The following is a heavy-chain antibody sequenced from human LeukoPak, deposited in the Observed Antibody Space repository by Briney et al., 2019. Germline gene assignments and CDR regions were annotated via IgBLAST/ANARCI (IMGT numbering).Heavy chain of an antibody. CDR3: ARDRSPDFWSGYYRDAFDI. V-gene: IGHV1-18*01. Sequence: GASVKVSCKASGYTFTSYGISWVRQAPGQGLEWMGWISVYNGNTNYAQKLQGRVTMTTDTSTSTAYMELRSLRSDDTAVYYCARDRSPDFWSGYYRDAFDIWGQRTMVTVSS. D-gene: IGHD3-3*01. J-gene: IGHJ3*02. CDR1: GYTFTSYG. CDR2: ISVYNGNT.